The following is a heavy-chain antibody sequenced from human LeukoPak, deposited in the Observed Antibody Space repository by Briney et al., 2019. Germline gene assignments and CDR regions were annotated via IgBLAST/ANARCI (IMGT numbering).Heavy chain of an antibody. Sequence: PGGSLRLSCAASGFTFSSYAMSWVRQAPGKGLEWVSAISGSGGSTYYADSMKGRFTISRDNSKNTLYLQMNSLRAEDTAVYYCAKDLGSGLFDYYYGMDVWGQGTTVTVSS. CDR3: AKDLGSGLFDYYYGMDV. CDR2: ISGSGGST. J-gene: IGHJ6*02. D-gene: IGHD6-19*01. V-gene: IGHV3-23*01. CDR1: GFTFSSYA.